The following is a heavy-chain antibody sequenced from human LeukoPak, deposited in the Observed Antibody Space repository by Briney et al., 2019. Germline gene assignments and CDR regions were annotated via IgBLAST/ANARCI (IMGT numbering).Heavy chain of an antibody. CDR1: GFTFSRYD. CDR2: IGTAGDA. J-gene: IGHJ4*02. Sequence: PGGSLRLSCAASGFTFSRYDMHWVRHATGKGLEWVSGIGTAGDAYYPGSVKGRFTISRENAKNSLYLQMNGLRAGDTAVYYCARAYHDFGGNSEGLDYWGQGTLVTVSS. CDR3: ARAYHDFGGNSEGLDY. V-gene: IGHV3-13*01. D-gene: IGHD4-23*01.